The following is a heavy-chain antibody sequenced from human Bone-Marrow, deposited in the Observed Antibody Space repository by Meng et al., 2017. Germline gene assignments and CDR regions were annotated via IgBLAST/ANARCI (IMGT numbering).Heavy chain of an antibody. CDR3: TWDDKAVSDY. CDR1: GFYFGNAW. V-gene: IGHV3-15*01. J-gene: IGHJ4*02. D-gene: IGHD3-9*01. CDR2: IKSNTDGGTT. Sequence: GESLKISCAASGFYFGNAWMSWVRQAPGKGPEWVGRIKSNTDGGTTDYAAPVTGRFTISRDDSTNTLYLQLNRLKIDDTAVYCCTWDDKAVSDYWGQGTLVTVSS.